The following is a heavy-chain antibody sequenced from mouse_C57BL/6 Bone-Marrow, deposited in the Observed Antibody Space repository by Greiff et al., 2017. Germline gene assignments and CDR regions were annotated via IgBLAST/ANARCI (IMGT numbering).Heavy chain of an antibody. CDR2: INYDGIST. J-gene: IGHJ2*01. Sequence: DVMLVESEGGLVQPGSSMKLSCTASGFTFSDYYMAWVRQVPQKGLEWVANINYDGISTFYLDSLNSRFIISRENAKNMLYLKMSSLKSEDTATYYCARDLGFDYWGQGTTLTVSS. D-gene: IGHD4-1*01. CDR1: GFTFSDYY. CDR3: ARDLGFDY. V-gene: IGHV5-16*01.